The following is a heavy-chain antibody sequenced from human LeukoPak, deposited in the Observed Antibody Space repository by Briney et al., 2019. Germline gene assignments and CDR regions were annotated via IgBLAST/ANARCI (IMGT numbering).Heavy chain of an antibody. CDR3: ARAKRQQLVRVGYYYYYYMDV. CDR2: IKQDGSEK. V-gene: IGHV3-7*01. CDR1: GFTFSSYW. Sequence: PGGSPRLSCAASGFTFSSYWMSWVRQAPGKGLEWVANIKQDGSEKYYVDSVKGRFTISRDNAKNSLYLQMNSLRAEDTAVYYCARAKRQQLVRVGYYYYYYMDVWGKGTTVTVSS. J-gene: IGHJ6*03. D-gene: IGHD6-13*01.